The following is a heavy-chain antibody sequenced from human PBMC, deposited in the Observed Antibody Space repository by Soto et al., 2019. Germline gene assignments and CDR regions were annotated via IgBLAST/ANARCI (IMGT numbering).Heavy chain of an antibody. J-gene: IGHJ4*02. Sequence: SETLSLTCNVSGGSMSKYYWSWIRQPAGKGLEWIGRVYTSGSTNYNPSLKSRVTMSIDTSNNHFSLKLNSVTAADTAVYYCARTVGAAYYFDFWGQGTLVTVSS. CDR2: VYTSGST. CDR1: GGSMSKYY. D-gene: IGHD1-26*01. V-gene: IGHV4-4*07. CDR3: ARTVGAAYYFDF.